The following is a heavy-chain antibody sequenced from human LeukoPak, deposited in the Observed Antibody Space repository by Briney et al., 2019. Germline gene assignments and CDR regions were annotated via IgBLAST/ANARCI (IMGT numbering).Heavy chain of an antibody. CDR3: ARDSPGIAARPWVF. CDR2: INAGNGNT. CDR1: GYTFTSYA. D-gene: IGHD6-6*01. J-gene: IGHJ4*02. V-gene: IGHV1-3*01. Sequence: VSVTVSCKASGYTFTSYAMHWVRQAPGQRLEWMGWINAGNGNTKYSQKFQGRVTITRDTSASTASMELSSLRSEDTAVYYCARDSPGIAARPWVFWGQGTLVTVSS.